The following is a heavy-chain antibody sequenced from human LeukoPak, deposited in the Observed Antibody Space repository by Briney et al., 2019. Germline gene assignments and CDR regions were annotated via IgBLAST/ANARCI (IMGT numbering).Heavy chain of an antibody. CDR3: ARGYKPASGKDGAFDI. CDR1: GGSFSGYY. V-gene: IGHV4-34*01. J-gene: IGHJ3*02. CDR2: INHSGST. Sequence: SETLSLTCTVYGGSFSGYYWSWIRQTPGKGLQWIGQINHSGSTSYNPSLKSRVSMSVDTSSNQFSLRLSSMTAADTALYYCARGYKPASGKDGAFDIWGQGTMVTVSS. D-gene: IGHD6-13*01.